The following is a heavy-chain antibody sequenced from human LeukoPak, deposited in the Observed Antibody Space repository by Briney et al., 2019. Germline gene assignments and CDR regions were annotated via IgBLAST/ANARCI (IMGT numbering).Heavy chain of an antibody. V-gene: IGHV3-23*01. Sequence: PGGSLRLSCAASGFTSSTFALSWVRQAPGRGLEWVSAISGSGGNTYYADSVKGRFTISRDNSKNTLYLQMDSLTAEDTAVYYCARRHFDAFDIWGQGTVVTVSS. J-gene: IGHJ3*02. CDR1: GFTSSTFA. CDR3: ARRHFDAFDI. CDR2: ISGSGGNT.